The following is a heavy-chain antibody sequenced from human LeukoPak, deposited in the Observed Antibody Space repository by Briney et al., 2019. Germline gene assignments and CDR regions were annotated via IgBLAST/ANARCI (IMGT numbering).Heavy chain of an antibody. V-gene: IGHV3-7*01. J-gene: IGHJ6*02. CDR2: IKQDGSEK. CDR1: GFTFSSYW. CDR3: ARVSGYYDSSGYYLYYYYYGMDV. D-gene: IGHD3-22*01. Sequence: PGGSLRLSWAASGFTFSSYWMSWVRQAPGKGLEWVANIKQDGSEKYYVDAVKGRFTMSRDNAKNSLYLQMNSLRAEDTAVYYCARVSGYYDSSGYYLYYYYYGMDVWGQGTTVTVSS.